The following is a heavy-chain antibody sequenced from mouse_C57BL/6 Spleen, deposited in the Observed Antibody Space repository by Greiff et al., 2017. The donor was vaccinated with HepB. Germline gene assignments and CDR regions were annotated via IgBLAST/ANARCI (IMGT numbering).Heavy chain of an antibody. J-gene: IGHJ2*01. CDR2: ISSGSSTI. D-gene: IGHD4-1*01. CDR3: ARGWDLFDY. V-gene: IGHV5-17*01. CDR1: GFTFSDYG. Sequence: EVMLVESGGGLVKPGGSLKLSCAASGFTFSDYGMHWVRQAPEKGLEWVAYISSGSSTIYYADTVKGRVTISRDNAKNTLFMQMTSLRSEDTAMYYSARGWDLFDYWGQGTTLTVSS.